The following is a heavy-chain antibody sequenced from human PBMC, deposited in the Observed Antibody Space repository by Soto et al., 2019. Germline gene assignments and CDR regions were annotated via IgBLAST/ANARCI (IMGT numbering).Heavy chain of an antibody. CDR1: GGSISSGGYY. D-gene: IGHD2-2*01. J-gene: IGHJ5*02. V-gene: IGHV4-31*03. CDR2: IYYSGST. CDR3: ARVVEGSTGGDNWFDP. Sequence: SETLSLTCTVSGGSISSGGYYWSWIRQHPGKGLEWIGYIYYSGSTYYNPSLKSRVTISVDTSKNQFSLKLSSVTAADTAVYYCARVVEGSTGGDNWFDPWGQGTLVTVSS.